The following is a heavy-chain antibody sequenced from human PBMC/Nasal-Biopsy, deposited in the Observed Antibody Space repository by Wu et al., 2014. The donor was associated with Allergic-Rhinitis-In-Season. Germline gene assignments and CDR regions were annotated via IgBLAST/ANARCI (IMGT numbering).Heavy chain of an antibody. CDR3: VKDRSQGLEALKSKPSDAFEI. D-gene: IGHD5/OR15-5a*01. CDR1: GFTFSSYA. Sequence: SCAASGFTFSSYAMSWIRQAPGKGLEWVSAISGGSGNIYYADSVKGRFTISRDNSKNTVYLQITSLRGEDTAIYYCVKDRSQGLEALKSKPSDAFEIWGQGTRVAVSS. V-gene: IGHV3-23*01. CDR2: ISGGSGNI. J-gene: IGHJ3*02.